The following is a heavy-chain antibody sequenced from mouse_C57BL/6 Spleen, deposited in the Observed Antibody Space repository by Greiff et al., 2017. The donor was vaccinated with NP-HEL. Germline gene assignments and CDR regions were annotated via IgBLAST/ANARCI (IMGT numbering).Heavy chain of an antibody. D-gene: IGHD3-3*01. CDR1: GYTFTSYW. J-gene: IGHJ2*01. CDR2: IYPSDSET. Sequence: VQLQQPGAELVRPGSSVKLSCKASGYTFTSYWMDWVKQRPGQGLEWIGNIYPSDSETHYNQKFKDKATLTVDKSSSTAYMQLSSLTSEDSAVYYCARWGWDYFDYWGQGTTLTVSS. CDR3: ARWGWDYFDY. V-gene: IGHV1-61*01.